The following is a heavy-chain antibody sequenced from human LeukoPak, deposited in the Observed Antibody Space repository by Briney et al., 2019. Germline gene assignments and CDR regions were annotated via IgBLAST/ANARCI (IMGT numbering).Heavy chain of an antibody. J-gene: IGHJ3*01. V-gene: IGHV4-30-2*01. D-gene: IGHD6-19*01. Sequence: SQTLSLTCAVSGGSISSGGYSWSWIRQPPGKGLEWIGYIYHSGSTYYNPSLKSRVTISVDRSKNQFSLKLSSVTAADTAVYYCARHLRGQGLVRGDDAFWGQGTKVTVSS. CDR1: GGSISSGGYS. CDR3: ARHLRGQGLVRGDDAF. CDR2: IYHSGST.